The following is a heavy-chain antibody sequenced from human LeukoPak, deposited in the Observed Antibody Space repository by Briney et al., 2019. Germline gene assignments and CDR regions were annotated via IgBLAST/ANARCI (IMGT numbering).Heavy chain of an antibody. Sequence: GGSLRLSCAASGFTFSTYAMTWVRQAPGKGLEWVSLISGTGGSTYYADSVKGRFTISRDNSKNTLYLQMNSLRAEDTAVYYCAKDALGGYGDYWGQGTLVTVSS. D-gene: IGHD3-16*01. CDR1: GFTFSTYA. CDR2: ISGTGGST. V-gene: IGHV3-23*01. CDR3: AKDALGGYGDY. J-gene: IGHJ4*02.